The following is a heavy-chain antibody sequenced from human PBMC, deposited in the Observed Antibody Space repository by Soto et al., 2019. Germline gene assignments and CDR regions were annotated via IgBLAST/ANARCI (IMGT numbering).Heavy chain of an antibody. D-gene: IGHD2-15*01. J-gene: IGHJ5*02. CDR3: NVVKRWDQYSTSGYWFDP. CDR2: IRSGRYGATA. CDR1: WXRFGEYV. Sequence: SRRLSCTSSWXRFGEYVVRWVRQAPGRGVDVLGFIRSGRYGATAEYAASVKGIFTVSRDDSKSIVYPHMNNLETEDTAVYYCNVVKRWDQYSTSGYWFDPWGPGTLVTVSS. V-gene: IGHV3-49*04.